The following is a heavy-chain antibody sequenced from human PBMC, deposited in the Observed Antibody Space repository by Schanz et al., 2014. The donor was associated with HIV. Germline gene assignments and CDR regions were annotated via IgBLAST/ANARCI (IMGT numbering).Heavy chain of an antibody. V-gene: IGHV3-23*04. Sequence: VQLVESGGGVVQPGRSLRLSCAASGFNFNNYAMTWVRQAPGKGLEWVSSISESGGRTYYADSVNGRFTISRDNSKNTLYLQMTTLRTEDTAVYYCAKPEYDSRGNSQSHFDSWGQGTLVTVSP. CDR1: GFNFNNYA. CDR2: ISESGGRT. CDR3: AKPEYDSRGNSQSHFDS. J-gene: IGHJ4*02. D-gene: IGHD3-22*01.